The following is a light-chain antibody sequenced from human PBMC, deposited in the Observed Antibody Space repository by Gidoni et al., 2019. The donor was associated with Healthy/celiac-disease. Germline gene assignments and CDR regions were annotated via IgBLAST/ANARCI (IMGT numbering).Light chain of an antibody. CDR2: GNS. CDR1: RSNIGAGYD. CDR3: QSYDSSLSGLVV. Sequence: QSVLTQPPSVSGAPGQRVTISCTGSRSNIGAGYDVPWYQQLPGTAPKLLIYGNSNRPSGVPDRFSGSKSGTSASLAITGLQAEDEADYYCQSYDSSLSGLVVFGGGTKLTVL. J-gene: IGLJ2*01. V-gene: IGLV1-40*01.